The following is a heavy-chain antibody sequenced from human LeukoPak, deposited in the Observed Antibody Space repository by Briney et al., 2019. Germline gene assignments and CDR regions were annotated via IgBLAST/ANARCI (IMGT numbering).Heavy chain of an antibody. CDR3: ARELTVTTSYYYYYMDV. CDR1: GFTFSSYS. J-gene: IGHJ6*03. D-gene: IGHD4-11*01. CDR2: ISSSSSYI. V-gene: IGHV3-21*01. Sequence: GGSLRLSCATSGFTFSSYSMNWVRQAPGKGLEWVSSISSSSSYIYYADSVKGRFTISRANAKNSLYLQMNSLRAEDTAVYYCARELTVTTSYYYYYMDVWGKGTTVTVSS.